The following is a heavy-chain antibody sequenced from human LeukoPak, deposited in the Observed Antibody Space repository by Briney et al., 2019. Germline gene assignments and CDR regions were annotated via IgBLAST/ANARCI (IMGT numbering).Heavy chain of an antibody. CDR3: ARDLGQYYDTSDNWFDP. J-gene: IGHJ5*02. V-gene: IGHV3-74*01. D-gene: IGHD3-22*01. Sequence: GGSLRLSCAASGFTFSSYWMHWVRQAPGKGLVWVSRINSDGSSTSYADSVKGRFTISRDNSKNTLYLQMNSLRAEDTAVYYCARDLGQYYDTSDNWFDPWGQGTLVTVSS. CDR1: GFTFSSYW. CDR2: INSDGSST.